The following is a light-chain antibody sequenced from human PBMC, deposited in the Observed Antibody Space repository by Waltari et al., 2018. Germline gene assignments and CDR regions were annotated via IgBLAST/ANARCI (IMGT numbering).Light chain of an antibody. Sequence: QSALTQPPSASGSPGQSVTISCTGTSSDVGAYNYVSWYQHHPGKAPKLIIYEVTQRPSGVRDRFSGSKSGNTASLTVSVLQAEDEADYYGNSYAGSNTVIFGGGTKLTVL. CDR3: NSYAGSNTVI. CDR1: SSDVGAYNY. V-gene: IGLV2-8*01. J-gene: IGLJ2*01. CDR2: EVT.